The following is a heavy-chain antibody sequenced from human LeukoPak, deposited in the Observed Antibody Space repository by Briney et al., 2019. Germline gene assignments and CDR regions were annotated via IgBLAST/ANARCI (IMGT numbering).Heavy chain of an antibody. J-gene: IGHJ4*02. V-gene: IGHV1-69*04. CDR2: IIPILGIA. CDR3: ARDGDGGNSDY. Sequence: ASVKVSCTASGGTFSSYAISWVRQAPGQGLEWMGRIIPILGIANYAQKFQGRVTITADKSTSTAYMELSSLRSEDTAVYYCARDGDGGNSDYWGQGTLVTVSS. CDR1: GGTFSSYA. D-gene: IGHD4-23*01.